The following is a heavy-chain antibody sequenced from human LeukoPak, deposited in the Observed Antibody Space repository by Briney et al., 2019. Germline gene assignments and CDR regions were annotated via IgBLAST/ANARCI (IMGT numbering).Heavy chain of an antibody. V-gene: IGHV1-2*02. J-gene: IGHJ4*02. CDR2: IDPNSGDT. CDR1: GGTFSSYA. D-gene: IGHD3-3*01. CDR3: ARGSTVSGGPKLASDH. Sequence: GASVKVSCKASGGTFSSYAISWVRQAPGQGLEWMGWIDPNSGDTDSAQKFQGRVTMTRDTSIRTAYMELSRLTSDDTAVYYCARGSTVSGGPKLASDHWGQGTLVTVSS.